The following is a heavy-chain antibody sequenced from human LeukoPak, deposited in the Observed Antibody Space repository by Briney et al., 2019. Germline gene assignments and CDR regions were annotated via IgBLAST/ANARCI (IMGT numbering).Heavy chain of an antibody. CDR3: ARDLSYGSLES. V-gene: IGHV3-33*01. CDR1: GYTFSSYG. Sequence: PGRSLRLSCVASGYTFSSYGMHWVRQAPGKGLDWVALIWFDGSKTSYTDSVKGRFTISRDDSQNTLYLQMDSLRDEDTAVYYCARDLSYGSLESSGQGTLVTVSS. J-gene: IGHJ5*02. CDR2: IWFDGSKT. D-gene: IGHD3-3*01.